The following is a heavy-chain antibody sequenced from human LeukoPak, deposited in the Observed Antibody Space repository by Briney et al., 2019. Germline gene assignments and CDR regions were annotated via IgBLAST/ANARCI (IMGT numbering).Heavy chain of an antibody. CDR3: AGPTTTPGSAVGY. D-gene: IGHD1-26*01. CDR2: IIPILGIA. V-gene: IGHV1-69*04. Sequence: SVKVSCKASGGTFSSYAISWVRQAPGQRLEWMGRIIPILGIANYPQKFQRRVTITADKTTSTAYMELSSLSSEDTAVYYCAGPTTTPGSAVGYWGQGTLVTVSS. CDR1: GGTFSSYA. J-gene: IGHJ4*02.